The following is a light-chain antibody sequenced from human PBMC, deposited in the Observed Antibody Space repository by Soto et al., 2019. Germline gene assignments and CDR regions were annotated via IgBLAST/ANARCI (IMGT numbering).Light chain of an antibody. CDR3: QQRSNWPRT. CDR1: QSVGSY. Sequence: EIVLTQSPATLSLSPGERATLSCRASQSVGSYLAWYQQKPGQAPRLLIYDASNRATGIPARFSGSGSGTDFPLTISSLEPEDFAVYYCQQRSNWPRTFGQGTKVEIK. J-gene: IGKJ1*01. CDR2: DAS. V-gene: IGKV3-11*01.